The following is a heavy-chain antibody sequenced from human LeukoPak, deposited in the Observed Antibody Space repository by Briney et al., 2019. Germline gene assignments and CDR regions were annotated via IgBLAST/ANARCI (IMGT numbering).Heavy chain of an antibody. Sequence: GGSLRLSCAASGFTLRSYDMSWVRQAPGKGLEWVAATSGSGVNSYYADSVRGRFTISRDNSQNTLYLQMDSLRAEDTALYYCAKEYSGYDFEYCGQGTLVTVSS. D-gene: IGHD5-12*01. CDR2: TSGSGVNS. CDR3: AKEYSGYDFEY. CDR1: GFTLRSYD. J-gene: IGHJ4*02. V-gene: IGHV3-23*01.